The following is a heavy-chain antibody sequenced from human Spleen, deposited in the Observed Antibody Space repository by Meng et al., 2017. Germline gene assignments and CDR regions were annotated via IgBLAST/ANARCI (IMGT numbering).Heavy chain of an antibody. J-gene: IGHJ4*02. Sequence: ASVKVSCKASGYTFSSYDIAWVRQAPGQGLEWMGRINPNSGGTNYAQKFQGRVTMTRDTSISTAYMELSRLRSDDTAVYYCAREYYYGSGSYLDYWGQGTLVTVSS. CDR3: AREYYYGSGSYLDY. CDR1: GYTFSSYD. V-gene: IGHV1-2*06. CDR2: INPNSGGT. D-gene: IGHD3-10*01.